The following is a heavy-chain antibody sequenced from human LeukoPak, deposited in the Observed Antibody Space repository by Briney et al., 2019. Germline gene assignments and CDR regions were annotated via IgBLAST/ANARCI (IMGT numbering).Heavy chain of an antibody. CDR2: INHSGST. Sequence: SETLSLTCAVYGGSFSGYYWSWIRQPPGKGLEWIGEINHSGSTNYNPSLKSRVTISVDTSKNQFSLRLSSVTAADTAVYYCARGRYCSGGSCYDFDYWGQGTLVTVSS. CDR3: ARGRYCSGGSCYDFDY. CDR1: GGSFSGYY. J-gene: IGHJ4*02. D-gene: IGHD2-15*01. V-gene: IGHV4-34*01.